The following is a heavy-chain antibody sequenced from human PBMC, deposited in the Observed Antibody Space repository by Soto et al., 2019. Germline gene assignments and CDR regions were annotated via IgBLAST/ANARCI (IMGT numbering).Heavy chain of an antibody. D-gene: IGHD5-12*01. CDR2: FDPEDGET. CDR1: GYTLTELS. Sequence: ASVKVSCKVSGYTLTELSMHWVRQAPGKGLEWMGGFDPEDGETIYAQKFQGRVTMTEDTSTDTAYMELSSLRSEDTAVYYCATPKWLRGAAKYAFDIWGQGTMVTGSS. J-gene: IGHJ3*02. V-gene: IGHV1-24*01. CDR3: ATPKWLRGAAKYAFDI.